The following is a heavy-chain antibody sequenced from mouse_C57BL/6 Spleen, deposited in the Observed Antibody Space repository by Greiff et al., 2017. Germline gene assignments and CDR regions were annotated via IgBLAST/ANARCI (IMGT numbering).Heavy chain of an antibody. Sequence: EVQVVESGGGLVKPGGSLKLSCAASGFTFSDYGMHWVRQAPEKGLGWVAYISSGSSTIYYADTVKGRFTISRDNAKNTLFLQMTSLRSEDTAMYYCARKDWVVATDWYFDVWGTGTTVTVSS. CDR3: ARKDWVVATDWYFDV. D-gene: IGHD1-1*01. CDR1: GFTFSDYG. CDR2: ISSGSSTI. J-gene: IGHJ1*03. V-gene: IGHV5-17*01.